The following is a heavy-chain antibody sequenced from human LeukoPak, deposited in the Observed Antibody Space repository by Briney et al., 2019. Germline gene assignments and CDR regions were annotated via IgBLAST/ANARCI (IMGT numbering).Heavy chain of an antibody. Sequence: PGRSLRPSRAASGFTFSNYDMHWVRQAPGKGLEWVAVISYDGSNKYSADSVKGRFTISRDNSKNTLYLEMNSLRAEDTAVYYCAKHGENYYGSGSYAYWGHGTPVTVSS. CDR3: AKHGENYYGSGSYAY. D-gene: IGHD3-10*01. CDR2: ISYDGSNK. J-gene: IGHJ4*01. CDR1: GFTFSNYD. V-gene: IGHV3-30*18.